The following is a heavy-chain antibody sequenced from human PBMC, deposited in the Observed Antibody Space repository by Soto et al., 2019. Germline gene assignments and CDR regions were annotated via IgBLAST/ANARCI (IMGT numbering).Heavy chain of an antibody. CDR2: ISGSGGST. CDR3: AIHDCSGGSCLGFDY. CDR1: GFTFSSYA. V-gene: IGHV3-23*01. Sequence: GGSLRLSCAASGFTFSSYAMNWVRQAPGKGLEWVSAISGSGGSTYYADSVKGRFTISRDNSKNTLYLQMNSLRAEDTAVYYCAIHDCSGGSCLGFDYWGQGTLVTVSS. J-gene: IGHJ4*02. D-gene: IGHD2-15*01.